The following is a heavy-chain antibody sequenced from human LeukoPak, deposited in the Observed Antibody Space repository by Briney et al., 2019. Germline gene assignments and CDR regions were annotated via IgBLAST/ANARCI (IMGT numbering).Heavy chain of an antibody. D-gene: IGHD6-6*01. V-gene: IGHV3-15*01. Sequence: PGGSLRLSCAASGFTFSSYSMNWVRQAPGKGLEWVGRIKSKTDGGTTDYAAPVKGRFTISRDDSKNTLYLQMNSLKTEDTAVYYCTTLSIAARPGGYWGQGTLVTVSS. CDR2: IKSKTDGGTT. CDR3: TTLSIAARPGGY. J-gene: IGHJ4*02. CDR1: GFTFSSYS.